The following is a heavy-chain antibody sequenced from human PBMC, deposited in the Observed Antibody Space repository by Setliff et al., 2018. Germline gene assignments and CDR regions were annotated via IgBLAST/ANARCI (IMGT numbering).Heavy chain of an antibody. CDR1: GYSITTGHY. CDR2: IYNDGST. J-gene: IGHJ4*02. CDR3: ARHRYVSGWPEDF. V-gene: IGHV4-38-2*02. D-gene: IGHD6-19*01. Sequence: LSLTCSVSGYSITTGHYWGWIRQSPGRGLEWIGSIYNDGSTHYNPSLRSRITLSVDTSKDQFSLRLSPVTAADTAIYYCARHRYVSGWPEDFWGQGTLVTVSS.